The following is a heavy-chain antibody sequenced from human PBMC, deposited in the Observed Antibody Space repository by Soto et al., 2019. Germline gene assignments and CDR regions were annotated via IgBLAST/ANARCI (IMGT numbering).Heavy chain of an antibody. CDR3: ARDIMGTNYYYYGMDV. CDR1: GGSISGYY. J-gene: IGHJ6*02. V-gene: IGHV4-59*01. D-gene: IGHD2-8*01. CDR2: IYYSGST. Sequence: SLPMSVTWTVAGGSISGYYWSWIRKTQGKGLEWIGYIYYSGSTNYNPSLKSRVTISVDTSKNQFSLKLSSVTAADTAVYYCARDIMGTNYYYYGMDVWGQGTTVTVSS.